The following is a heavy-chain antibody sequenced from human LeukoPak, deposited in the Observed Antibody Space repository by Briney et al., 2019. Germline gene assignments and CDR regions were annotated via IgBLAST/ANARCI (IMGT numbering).Heavy chain of an antibody. V-gene: IGHV3-48*01. CDR1: GFIFSSYS. Sequence: GGSLRLSCTASGFIFSSYSMNWVRQAPGKGLEWVSYISSSGTTIYYADSVKGRFTVSRDNAKNSLFLQMNSLRAEDTAVYYCAKDPSILFGVYYMDVWGKGTTVTVSS. D-gene: IGHD3-10*01. J-gene: IGHJ6*03. CDR2: ISSSGTTI. CDR3: AKDPSILFGVYYMDV.